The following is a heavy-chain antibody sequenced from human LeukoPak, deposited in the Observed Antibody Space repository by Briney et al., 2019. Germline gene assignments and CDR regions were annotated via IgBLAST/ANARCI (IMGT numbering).Heavy chain of an antibody. D-gene: IGHD5-18*01. CDR3: ARGFMSSYGSAFDY. V-gene: IGHV4-34*01. J-gene: IGHJ4*02. Sequence: PSETLSLTCAVYGGSFNGYYWSWIRQPPGKGLEWIGEINHSGSTNYNPSLKSRVTISVDTSKNQFSLKLSSVTAADTAVYYCARGFMSSYGSAFDYWGQGTLVTVSS. CDR1: GGSFNGYY. CDR2: INHSGST.